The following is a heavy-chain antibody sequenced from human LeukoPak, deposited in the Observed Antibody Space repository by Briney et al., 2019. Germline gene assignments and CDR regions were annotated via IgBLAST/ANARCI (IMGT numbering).Heavy chain of an antibody. CDR2: IWYDGSNK. J-gene: IGHJ4*02. Sequence: GRSLRLSCAASGFTFSSYGMHWVRQAPGKGLEWVAVIWYDGSNKYYADSVKGRFTISRDSSKNTLYLQMNSLRAEDTAVYYCAREGPYYFDYWGQGTLVTVSS. CDR1: GFTFSSYG. V-gene: IGHV3-33*01. CDR3: AREGPYYFDY.